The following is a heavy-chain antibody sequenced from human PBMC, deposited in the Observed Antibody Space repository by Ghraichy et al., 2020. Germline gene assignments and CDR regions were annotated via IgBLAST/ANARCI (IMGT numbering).Heavy chain of an antibody. Sequence: SVKVSCKASGGTFSSYAISWVRQASGQGLEWMGRIIPILGIANYAQKFQGRVTITADKSTSTAYMELSSLRSEDTAVYYCARSVLTDYGEEYYFDYWGQGTLVTVSS. J-gene: IGHJ4*02. CDR1: GGTFSSYA. D-gene: IGHD4-17*01. V-gene: IGHV1-69*04. CDR3: ARSVLTDYGEEYYFDY. CDR2: IIPILGIA.